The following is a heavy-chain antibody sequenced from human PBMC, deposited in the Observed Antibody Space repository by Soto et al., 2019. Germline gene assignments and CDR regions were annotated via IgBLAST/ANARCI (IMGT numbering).Heavy chain of an antibody. J-gene: IGHJ6*03. CDR3: TRHSSQYNYYMDV. D-gene: IGHD6-6*01. CDR1: GFTFSGAA. Sequence: GGSLRLSCAASGFTFSGAAMHWVRQASGKGLEWVGRIKSKASSYATAYAASVKGRFSISRDDSKSTAYLQMNSLKTEDTAVYYCTRHSSQYNYYMDVWGKGTTVTVSS. V-gene: IGHV3-73*01. CDR2: IKSKASSYAT.